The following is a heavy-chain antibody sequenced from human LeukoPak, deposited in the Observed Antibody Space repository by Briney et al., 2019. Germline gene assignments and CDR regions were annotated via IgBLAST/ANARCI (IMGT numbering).Heavy chain of an antibody. V-gene: IGHV3-21*01. CDR2: ISSGGTFM. CDR3: AREPTGDY. CDR1: GFTFSSYS. Sequence: GGSLRLSCAASGFTFSSYSINWVRQAPGKGLEWVSSISSGGTFMYYADSVKGRFTISRDNAKKSVFPQMNSLRAEDSAVYYCAREPTGDYWGQGMLVTVSS. J-gene: IGHJ4*02. D-gene: IGHD1-1*01.